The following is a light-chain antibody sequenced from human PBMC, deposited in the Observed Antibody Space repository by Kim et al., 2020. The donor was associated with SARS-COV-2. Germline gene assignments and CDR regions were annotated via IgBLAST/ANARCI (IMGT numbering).Light chain of an antibody. CDR2: GTS. J-gene: IGKJ2*01. V-gene: IGKV3-20*01. Sequence: IVLTQSPGTLSLSPGEGATLSCRASEIVSSSYLAWYQQKPGQAPRLLIYGTSSRATDIPCRFSGSGSGTDFTLTISRLEPEDFAVYYCQHYGRSPGYTFGQGTKLEI. CDR1: EIVSSSY. CDR3: QHYGRSPGYT.